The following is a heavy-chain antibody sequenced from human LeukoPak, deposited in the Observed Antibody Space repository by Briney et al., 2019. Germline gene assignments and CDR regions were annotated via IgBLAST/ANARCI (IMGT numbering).Heavy chain of an antibody. CDR3: AKVGANYYDSSGYLDY. CDR1: GFTFSSYG. Sequence: GGSLRLSCAASGFTFSSYGMHWVRQAPGKGLEWVAVISYDGSNKYYADSVKGRFTISRDNSKNTLYLQMNSLRAEDTAVYYCAKVGANYYDSSGYLDYWGQGTLVTVSS. CDR2: ISYDGSNK. V-gene: IGHV3-30*18. J-gene: IGHJ4*02. D-gene: IGHD3-22*01.